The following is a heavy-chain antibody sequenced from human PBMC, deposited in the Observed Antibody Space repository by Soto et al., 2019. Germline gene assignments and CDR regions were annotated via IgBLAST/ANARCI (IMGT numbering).Heavy chain of an antibody. CDR2: VYYSGSL. Sequence: SETLSLSCVVSSDSLTITSHYWGWVRQPPGKGLEWIGNVYYSGSLYYNPSLKGRATISLDTSKNHLTLTLTSVTAADTAVYYCASENIVASSPYYSDNWGQGPLGTVSS. J-gene: IGHJ4*02. CDR3: ASENIVASSPYYSDN. CDR1: SDSLTITSHY. V-gene: IGHV4-39*02. D-gene: IGHD6-13*01.